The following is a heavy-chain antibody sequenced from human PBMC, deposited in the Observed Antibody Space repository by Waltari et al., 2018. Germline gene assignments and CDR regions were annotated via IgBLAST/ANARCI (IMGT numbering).Heavy chain of an antibody. V-gene: IGHV4-61*09. CDR3: AKNSLRPDFDY. CDR2: IYTSGST. Sequence: QVQLQESGPGLVKPSQTLSLTCTVSGGSISSGSYYWSWIRQPAGKGLEWIGYIYTSGSTNYNPSRKRRVTISVDTSKNTLYLQMNSLRAEDTAVYYCAKNSLRPDFDYWGQGTLVTVSS. CDR1: GGSISSGSYY. D-gene: IGHD5-12*01. J-gene: IGHJ4*02.